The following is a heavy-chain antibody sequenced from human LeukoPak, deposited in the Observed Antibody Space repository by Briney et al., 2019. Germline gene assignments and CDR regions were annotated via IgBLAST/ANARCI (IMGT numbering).Heavy chain of an antibody. Sequence: SGTLSLTCTVSGVSISSYYWSWIRQPPGKGLEWIAYIYYSGSTNYNTSLKSRVTISVDTSKTQFSLKLSSVTAADTAVYYCARGDIVVVVAATRDYYFDYWGQGTLVTVSS. V-gene: IGHV4-59*01. CDR1: GVSISSYY. J-gene: IGHJ4*02. D-gene: IGHD2-15*01. CDR2: IYYSGST. CDR3: ARGDIVVVVAATRDYYFDY.